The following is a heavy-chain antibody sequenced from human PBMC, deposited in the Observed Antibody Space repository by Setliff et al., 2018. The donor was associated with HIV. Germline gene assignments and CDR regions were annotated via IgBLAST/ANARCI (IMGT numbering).Heavy chain of an antibody. CDR1: GYTFTSYA. Sequence: ASVKVSCKTSGYTFTSYAIHWVRQAPGQGLEWMGWINAGNGNIRYSPRLLGRVTITRDTSASTAYMELSSLRSEDTAVYYCARGPLYSSSWSLVYYYYYGMDVWGQGTTVTVSS. V-gene: IGHV1-3*01. CDR2: INAGNGNI. J-gene: IGHJ6*02. CDR3: ARGPLYSSSWSLVYYYYYGMDV. D-gene: IGHD6-13*01.